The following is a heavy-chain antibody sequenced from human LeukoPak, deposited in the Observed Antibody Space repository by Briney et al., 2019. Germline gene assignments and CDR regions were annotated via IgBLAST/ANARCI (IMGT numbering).Heavy chain of an antibody. V-gene: IGHV1-18*01. CDR2: ISAYNGNT. J-gene: IGHJ4*02. D-gene: IGHD4-17*01. Sequence: ASVKVSCKVSGYTLTELSMHWVRQAPGKGLEWMGWISAYNGNTNYAQKLQGRVTMTTDTSTSTAYMELRSLRSDDTAVYYCARTGRDYGDYTDYWGQGTLVTVSS. CDR1: GYTLTELS. CDR3: ARTGRDYGDYTDY.